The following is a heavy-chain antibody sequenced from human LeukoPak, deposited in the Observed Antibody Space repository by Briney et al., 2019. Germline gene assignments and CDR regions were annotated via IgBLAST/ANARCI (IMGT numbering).Heavy chain of an antibody. J-gene: IGHJ4*02. CDR2: IVPIFGTA. CDR3: AREAHTQYCSGGSCYGGVY. V-gene: IGHV1-69*13. Sequence: SVKVSCKASGGTFSSYAISWVRQAPGQGLEWMGGIVPIFGTANYAQKFQGRVTITADESTSTAYMELSSLRSEDTAVYYCAREAHTQYCSGGSCYGGVYWGQGALVTVSS. D-gene: IGHD2-15*01. CDR1: GGTFSSYA.